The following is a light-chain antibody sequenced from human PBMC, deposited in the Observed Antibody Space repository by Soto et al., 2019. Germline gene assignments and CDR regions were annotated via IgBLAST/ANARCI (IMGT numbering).Light chain of an antibody. CDR1: GSNIGRNY. CDR3: GTWDGSLGAGV. CDR2: DDS. V-gene: IGLV1-51*01. J-gene: IGLJ2*01. Sequence: QSVLTQPASLSAPPGEKVTISCSGRGSNIGRNYVSWYRQFPGTAPQLLIYDDSKRHSGVPDRLSGSRYGTSASLAIAGLQPGDEAVYYCGTWDGSLGAGVFGGGTKLTVL.